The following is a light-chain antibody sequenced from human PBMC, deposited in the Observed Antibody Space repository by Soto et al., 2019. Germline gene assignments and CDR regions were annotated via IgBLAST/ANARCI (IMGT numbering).Light chain of an antibody. V-gene: IGKV3-20*01. CDR1: QSVRNSL. J-gene: IGKJ4*01. CDR2: DAS. CDR3: QQYGSSPT. Sequence: EIVLTQSPGTLSLSPGERATLSCRASQSVRNSLLAWYQQKPGQPPRLLIYDASTRATATPERFSGSGSGTDFTLTISRLEPEDFAVYYCQQYGSSPTFGGGTKVDIK.